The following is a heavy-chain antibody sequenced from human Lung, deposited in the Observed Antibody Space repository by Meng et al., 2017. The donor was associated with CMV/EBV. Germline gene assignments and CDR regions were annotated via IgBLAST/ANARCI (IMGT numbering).Heavy chain of an antibody. J-gene: IGHJ5*02. Sequence: SXXVSXKASGGTFSSYAISWVRQAPGQGLEWMGWIIPILGIANYAQKFQGRVTITSDKSTSTAYMELSSLRSEDTAVYYCATDNIAAHANWLDHLGQGTLVTVSS. V-gene: IGHV1-69*10. CDR3: ATDNIAAHANWLDH. CDR1: GGTFSSYA. D-gene: IGHD6-13*01. CDR2: IIPILGIA.